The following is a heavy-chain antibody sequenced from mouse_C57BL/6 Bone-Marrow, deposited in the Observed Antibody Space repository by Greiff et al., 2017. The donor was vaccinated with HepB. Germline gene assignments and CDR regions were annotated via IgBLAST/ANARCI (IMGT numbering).Heavy chain of an antibody. CDR2: ISDGGSYT. J-gene: IGHJ3*01. V-gene: IGHV5-4*01. Sequence: EVHLVESGGGLVKPGGSLKLSCAASGFTFSSYAMSWVRQTPEKRLEWVATISDGGSYTYYPDNVKGRFTISRDNAKNKLYLQMSHLKSEDTALYYCARETVFAYWGQGTLVTVSA. D-gene: IGHD1-1*01. CDR1: GFTFSSYA. CDR3: ARETVFAY.